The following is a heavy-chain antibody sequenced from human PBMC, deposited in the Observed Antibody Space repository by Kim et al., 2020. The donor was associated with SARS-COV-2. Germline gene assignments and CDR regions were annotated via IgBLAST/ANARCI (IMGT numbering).Heavy chain of an antibody. Sequence: SETLSLTCTVSGGSISSSSYYWGWIRQPPGKGLEWIGSIYYSGSTYYNPSLKSRVTISVDTSKNQFSLKLSSVTAADTAVYYCARFPGYYYDSSVDDGYYFDYWGQGTLVTVSS. J-gene: IGHJ4*02. CDR1: GGSISSSSYY. D-gene: IGHD3-22*01. CDR2: IYYSGST. V-gene: IGHV4-39*01. CDR3: ARFPGYYYDSSVDDGYYFDY.